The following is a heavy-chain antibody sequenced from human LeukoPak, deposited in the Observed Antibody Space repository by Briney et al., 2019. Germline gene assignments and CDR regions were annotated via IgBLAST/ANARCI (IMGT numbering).Heavy chain of an antibody. J-gene: IGHJ3*02. CDR3: ASPYYYDSSDAFDI. V-gene: IGHV4-4*02. CDR1: RFTFSSYW. D-gene: IGHD3-22*01. CDR2: IYHSGST. Sequence: GSLRLSCAASRFTFSSYWMSWVRQAPGKGLEWIGEIYHSGSTNYNPSLKSRVTISVDKSKNQFSLKLSSVTAADTAVYYCASPYYYDSSDAFDIWGQGTMVTVSS.